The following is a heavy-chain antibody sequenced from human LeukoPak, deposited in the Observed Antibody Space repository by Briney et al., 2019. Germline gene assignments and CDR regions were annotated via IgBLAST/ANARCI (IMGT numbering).Heavy chain of an antibody. CDR1: GYTFTGYY. V-gene: IGHV7-4-1*02. Sequence: GASVKVSCKASGYTFTGYYMHWVRQAPGQGLEWMGWINTNTGNPTYAQGFTGRFVFSLDTSVSTAYLQISSLKAEDTAVYYCARVVKGLYNWFDPWGQGTLVTVSS. CDR3: ARVVKGLYNWFDP. J-gene: IGHJ5*02. CDR2: INTNTGNP. D-gene: IGHD2-2*01.